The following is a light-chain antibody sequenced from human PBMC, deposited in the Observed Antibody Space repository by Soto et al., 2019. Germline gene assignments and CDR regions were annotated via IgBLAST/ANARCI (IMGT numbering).Light chain of an antibody. CDR1: QTISRW. CDR3: QEFSSYT. J-gene: IGKJ5*01. Sequence: DIQMTQSPSTLSASVGDRVTIICRASQTISRWLALYQQKPGKAPKLLIYKASSLQSGVPSRFSGSGSGTEFSLVISSLQPDDSATYYCQEFSSYTFGQGTRLEIK. V-gene: IGKV1-5*03. CDR2: KAS.